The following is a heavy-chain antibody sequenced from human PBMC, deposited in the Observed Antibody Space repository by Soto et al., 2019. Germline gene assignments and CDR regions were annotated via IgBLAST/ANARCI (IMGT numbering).Heavy chain of an antibody. V-gene: IGHV4-34*01. Sequence: SETLSLTCAVYGGSFSGYYWSWIRQPPGKGLEWIGEINHSGSTNYNPSLKSRVTISVDTSKNQFSLKLSSVTAADTAVYYCASLVKGSGSYNTTIYYYYGMDVWGQGTTVTVSS. CDR1: GGSFSGYY. D-gene: IGHD3-10*01. J-gene: IGHJ6*02. CDR2: INHSGST. CDR3: ASLVKGSGSYNTTIYYYYGMDV.